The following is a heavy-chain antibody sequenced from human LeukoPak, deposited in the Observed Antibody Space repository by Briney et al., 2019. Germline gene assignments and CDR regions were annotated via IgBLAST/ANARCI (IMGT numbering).Heavy chain of an antibody. D-gene: IGHD2-15*01. CDR3: ARGFGYCSGGSCYDEYYFDY. CDR2: IIPIFGTA. J-gene: IGHJ4*02. V-gene: IGHV1-69*13. Sequence: SVKVTCKASGGTFSSYAISWVRQAPGQGLEWMGGIIPIFGTANYAQKFQGRVTITADESTSTAYMELSSLRSEDTAVYYCARGFGYCSGGSCYDEYYFDYWGQGTLVTVSS. CDR1: GGTFSSYA.